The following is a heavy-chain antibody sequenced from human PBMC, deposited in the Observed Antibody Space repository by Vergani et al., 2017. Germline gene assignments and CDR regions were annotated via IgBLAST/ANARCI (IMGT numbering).Heavy chain of an antibody. CDR2: IFYNGIP. CDR1: GGSISSGVYY. Sequence: QVQLQESGPGLVKPSETLSLSCTVSGGSISSGVYYWSWVRQHPGKDLEFIGYIFYNGIPYYNPSLKSRVTISLDTSKNQFSLRLTSVTAADTAVYYCARVHYNFNWFDPWGQGTLVTVSS. D-gene: IGHD1-1*01. CDR3: ARVHYNFNWFDP. J-gene: IGHJ5*02. V-gene: IGHV4-31*03.